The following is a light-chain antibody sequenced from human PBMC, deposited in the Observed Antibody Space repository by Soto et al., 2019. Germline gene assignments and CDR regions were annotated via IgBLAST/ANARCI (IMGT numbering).Light chain of an antibody. CDR1: SSDVGSYNL. J-gene: IGLJ1*01. Sequence: QSVLTQPASVSGSPGQSITISCTGTSSDVGSYNLVSWYQQHPGKAPKLMIYEGSKRPSGVSNRFSGSKSGNTASLTISGLQAEDEADYYCCSYAGSSPYVFGTGTTVTVL. CDR3: CSYAGSSPYV. V-gene: IGLV2-23*01. CDR2: EGS.